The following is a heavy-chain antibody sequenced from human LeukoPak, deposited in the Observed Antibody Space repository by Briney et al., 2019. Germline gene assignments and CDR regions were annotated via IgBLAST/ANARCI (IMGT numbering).Heavy chain of an antibody. J-gene: IGHJ4*02. D-gene: IGHD3/OR15-3a*01. Sequence: GGSLRLSCEASGFTFSDYYMTWIRQAPGKGLEWISYISSGSSTISYADSVKGRFTISRDNSKNTLYLQMNSLRAEDTAVYYCARDSGFSGTQRGEYWGQGTLVTVSS. V-gene: IGHV3-11*04. CDR2: ISSGSSTI. CDR3: ARDSGFSGTQRGEY. CDR1: GFTFSDYY.